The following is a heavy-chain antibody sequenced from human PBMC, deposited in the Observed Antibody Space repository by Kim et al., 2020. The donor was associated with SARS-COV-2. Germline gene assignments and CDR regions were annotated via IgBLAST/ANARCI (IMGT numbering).Heavy chain of an antibody. Sequence: GGSLRLSCAASGFTFRSYAMSWVRQAPGKDLEWVSAITGDATDTYYADSVQGRFTISRDNSKNTLFLQMNSLRAEDTAVYFCAKGSSTARPYYFDYWGQGTVVTVSS. D-gene: IGHD1-26*01. J-gene: IGHJ4*02. V-gene: IGHV3-23*01. CDR1: GFTFRSYA. CDR2: ITGDATDT. CDR3: AKGSSTARPYYFDY.